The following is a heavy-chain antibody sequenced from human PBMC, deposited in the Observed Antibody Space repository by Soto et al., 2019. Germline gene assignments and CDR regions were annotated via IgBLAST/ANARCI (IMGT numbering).Heavy chain of an antibody. CDR2: IIPIAAIA. CDR3: ARGSTIVRGAPSWFDP. Sequence: QVQLVQSGAEVKKPGSSVKVSCKASGGPFSRYTINWVRQAPGQGLEWMGRIIPIAAIANYTQKFQGRVTITVDKSSTTAYMELSSLRSDDTAVYYCARGSTIVRGAPSWFDPWGQGTLVTVSS. V-gene: IGHV1-69*02. J-gene: IGHJ5*02. D-gene: IGHD3-10*01. CDR1: GGPFSRYT.